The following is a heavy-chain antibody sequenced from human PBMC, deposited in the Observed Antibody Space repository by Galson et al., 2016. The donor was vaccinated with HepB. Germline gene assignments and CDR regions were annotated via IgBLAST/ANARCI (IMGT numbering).Heavy chain of an antibody. D-gene: IGHD4-17*01. CDR3: AGDPRYHTVTTGNGMDV. J-gene: IGHJ6*02. CDR1: GYTFTRYY. CDR2: INPSGGST. V-gene: IGHV1-46*01. Sequence: CKASGYTFTRYYMHWVRQAPGRGLEWMGIINPSGGSTSYAQKFQGRVTMTRDTSTSTVYMELSSLRSEDTAVYYCAGDPRYHTVTTGNGMDVWGQGTTVTVSS.